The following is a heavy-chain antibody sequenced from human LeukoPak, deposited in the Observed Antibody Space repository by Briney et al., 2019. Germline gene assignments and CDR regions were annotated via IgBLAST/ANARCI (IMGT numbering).Heavy chain of an antibody. V-gene: IGHV3-53*01. Sequence: PGESLKISCAASGFTVSSNYMSWVRQAPGKGLEWVSVIYSGGSTYYADSVKGRFTISRDNSKNTLYLQMNSLRAEDTAVYYCARDLFGVVTSDDAFDIWGQGTMVTVSS. CDR3: ARDLFGVVTSDDAFDI. J-gene: IGHJ3*02. CDR2: IYSGGST. CDR1: GFTVSSNY. D-gene: IGHD3-3*01.